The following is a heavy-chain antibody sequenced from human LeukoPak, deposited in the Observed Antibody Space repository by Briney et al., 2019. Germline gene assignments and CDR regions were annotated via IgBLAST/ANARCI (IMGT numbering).Heavy chain of an antibody. Sequence: HPGGSLRLSCAASGFTFSSFEMNWVRQAPGKGLEWVSKISSSGSTICYADSVKGRFTISRDNAKNSLYLQMNSLRAEDTAVYYCARARWPRDAFDIWGQGTMVTVSS. J-gene: IGHJ3*02. CDR2: ISSSGSTI. CDR1: GFTFSSFE. CDR3: ARARWPRDAFDI. D-gene: IGHD2-15*01. V-gene: IGHV3-48*03.